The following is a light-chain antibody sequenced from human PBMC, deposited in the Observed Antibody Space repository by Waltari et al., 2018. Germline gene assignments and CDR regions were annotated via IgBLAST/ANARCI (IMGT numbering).Light chain of an antibody. CDR1: QTIDNY. Sequence: EIVLTQSPATLSLSPGERATLSCRASQTIDNYLAWYQQKPGQAPRLLIYDVSNRATGIPARFSGSRSGTDFTLTISSLEPEDFAVYYCQHRSVWPPTFGGGTKVEIK. CDR3: QHRSVWPPT. V-gene: IGKV3-11*01. J-gene: IGKJ4*01. CDR2: DVS.